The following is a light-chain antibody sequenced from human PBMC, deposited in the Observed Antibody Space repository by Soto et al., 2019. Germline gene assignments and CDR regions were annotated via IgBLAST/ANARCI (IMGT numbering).Light chain of an antibody. CDR1: KLGDKY. J-gene: IGLJ2*01. CDR3: QAWDSSLLV. V-gene: IGLV3-1*01. Sequence: SYELTQPPSVSVSPGQTASITCSGDKLGDKYACWYQQKPGQSPVLVIYQDTKRPSGIPERFSGSNSGNTATLTISGTQAMDEADYYCQAWDSSLLVFGGGTKLTGL. CDR2: QDT.